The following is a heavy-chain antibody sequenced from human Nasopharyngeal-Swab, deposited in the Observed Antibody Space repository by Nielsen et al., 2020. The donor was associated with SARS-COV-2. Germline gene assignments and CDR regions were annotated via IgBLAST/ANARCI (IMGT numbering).Heavy chain of an antibody. Sequence: GGSLRLSCKGSGYSFTSYWISWVRQMPGKGLEWMGRIDPSDSYTNYSPSFQGHVTISADKSISTAYPQWSSLKASDTAMYYCARRAYCSGGSCYSPYYYYMDVWGKGTTVTVSS. D-gene: IGHD2-15*01. J-gene: IGHJ6*03. CDR1: GYSFTSYW. V-gene: IGHV5-10-1*01. CDR2: IDPSDSYT. CDR3: ARRAYCSGGSCYSPYYYYMDV.